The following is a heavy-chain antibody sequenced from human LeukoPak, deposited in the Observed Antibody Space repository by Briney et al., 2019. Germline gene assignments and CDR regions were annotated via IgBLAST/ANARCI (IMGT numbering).Heavy chain of an antibody. V-gene: IGHV3-48*01. Sequence: PGGSLRLSCAASGFTFSSYSMDWVRQAPGKGLEWVSYISSSSSTIYYADSVKGRFTISRDNAKNSLYLQMNSLRAEDTAVYYCARGGDCGTTSCYYFDFWGQGTRVTVSS. CDR1: GFTFSSYS. CDR2: ISSSSSTI. D-gene: IGHD2-2*01. J-gene: IGHJ4*02. CDR3: ARGGDCGTTSCYYFDF.